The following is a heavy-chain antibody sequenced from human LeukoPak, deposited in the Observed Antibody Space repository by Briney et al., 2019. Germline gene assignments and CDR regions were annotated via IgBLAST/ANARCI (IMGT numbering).Heavy chain of an antibody. Sequence: GGSLQLSCAASGFHFSCSTLHWFRQASGKGLEWVGRIRNKVNNYATTYGASVRGRFTISRDDSHNTAYLQMYSLENTDMAVYYCTHLCFGGGYYFDSWGQGALVTVSS. V-gene: IGHV3-73*01. D-gene: IGHD3-10*01. CDR1: GFHFSCST. J-gene: IGHJ4*02. CDR3: THLCFGGGYYFDS. CDR2: IRNKVNNYAT.